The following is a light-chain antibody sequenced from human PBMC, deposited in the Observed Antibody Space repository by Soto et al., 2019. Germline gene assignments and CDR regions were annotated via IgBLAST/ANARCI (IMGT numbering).Light chain of an antibody. Sequence: EIVLTQSPGTLFLSPGERATLSCRTSESVTSTYLAWYQQKPGQPPRLLIYAASSRATGIPDRFSGSGSGTDFTLTISRLEPEDFAVYYCQVFGSSPRYTFGRGTKLEIK. CDR1: ESVTSTY. V-gene: IGKV3-20*01. CDR3: QVFGSSPRYT. CDR2: AAS. J-gene: IGKJ2*01.